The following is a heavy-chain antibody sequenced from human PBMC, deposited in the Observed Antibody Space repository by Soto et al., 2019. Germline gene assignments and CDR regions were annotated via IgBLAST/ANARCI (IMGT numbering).Heavy chain of an antibody. CDR3: ASGRIVVVGSLAYYGMDV. CDR1: GGTPSNSA. D-gene: IGHD6-19*01. J-gene: IGHJ6*04. Sequence: QVQLVQSGAEVKKPGSSVRVTCKASGGTPSNSAFSWVRQAPGQGLEWMGGIIPVFGIVKYAQNLEGRVTITADEATNTAYMELSSVRYEDRAVYYCASGRIVVVGSLAYYGMDVWGKGTTVTVSS. V-gene: IGHV1-69*01. CDR2: IIPVFGIV.